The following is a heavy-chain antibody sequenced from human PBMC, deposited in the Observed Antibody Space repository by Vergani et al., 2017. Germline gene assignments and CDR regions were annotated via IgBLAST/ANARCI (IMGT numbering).Heavy chain of an antibody. V-gene: IGHV3-7*01. J-gene: IGHJ4*02. D-gene: IGHD3-3*01. CDR2: IKQDGSEK. CDR1: EFTFSNNW. Sequence: EMQLVEPGGGLVQPGGSLRLPCAASEFTFSNNWMNWVRQAPGKGVEGVANIKQDGSEKYYMDSVKGRFTIARDKAKNSLYLQMNSLRDEDTAVYYCAGRFGVVRYFDYWGQGTLVTVSS. CDR3: AGRFGVVRYFDY.